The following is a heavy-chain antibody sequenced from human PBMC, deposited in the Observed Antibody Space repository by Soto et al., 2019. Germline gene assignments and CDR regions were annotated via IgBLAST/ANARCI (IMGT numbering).Heavy chain of an antibody. CDR2: ISYDGSNK. CDR1: GFTFSRYG. Sequence: VGSLRLSCAASGFTFSRYGMHCVRQAPGKGLEWVAVISYDGSNKYYEDSVRGRFSISRDNSKNTLYLQMNSLRAEDTAVYYCAREGGYGSYGMDVWGQGTTVTVSS. J-gene: IGHJ6*02. CDR3: AREGGYGSYGMDV. D-gene: IGHD3-10*01. V-gene: IGHV3-30-3*01.